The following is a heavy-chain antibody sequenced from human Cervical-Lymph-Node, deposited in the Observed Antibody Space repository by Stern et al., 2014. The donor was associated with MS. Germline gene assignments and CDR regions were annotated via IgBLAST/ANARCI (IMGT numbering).Heavy chain of an antibody. CDR3: AKGGIEIFGGFMDV. CDR2: ISSDGNNK. J-gene: IGHJ6*02. D-gene: IGHD3-3*01. CDR1: GFTFTSYG. Sequence: QVQLVESGGGVVQPGRSLRLSCEASGFTFTSYGMHWVRQAPGKGLEWVAVISSDGNNKYNADSVKGRFTISRDNSKNTLYLQMNSLKAEDTAVYYCAKGGIEIFGGFMDVWGQGTTVTVSS. V-gene: IGHV3-30*18.